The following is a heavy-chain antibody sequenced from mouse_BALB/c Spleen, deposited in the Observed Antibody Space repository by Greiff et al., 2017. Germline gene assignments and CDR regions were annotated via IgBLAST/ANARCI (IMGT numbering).Heavy chain of an antibody. CDR2: IHPSDSET. J-gene: IGHJ4*01. V-gene: IGHV1-74*01. CDR1: GYTFTSYY. Sequence: QVQLQQSGAELVKPGASVKLSCKASGYTFTSYYMYWVKQRPGQGLEWIGMIHPSDSETRLNQKFKDKATLTVDKSSSTAYMQLSSPTSEDSAVYYCARWGGPLAMDYWGQGTSVTVSS. D-gene: IGHD2-3*01. CDR3: ARWGGPLAMDY.